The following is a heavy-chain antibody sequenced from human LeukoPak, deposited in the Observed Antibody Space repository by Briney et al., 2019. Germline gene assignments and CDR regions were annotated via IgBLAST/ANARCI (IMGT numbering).Heavy chain of an antibody. CDR3: ARAAYSSSPDY. CDR1: GFTFSISS. D-gene: IGHD6-13*01. CDR2: ISPSSSDI. V-gene: IGHV3-48*02. J-gene: IGHJ4*02. Sequence: PGGSLRLSCAASGFTFSISSMNWVRQAPGKGLEWVSYISPSSSDIFYADSVKGRFTISRDNAKNSLYLQMSSLRDEDTAVYYCARAAYSSSPDYWGQGTLVTVSS.